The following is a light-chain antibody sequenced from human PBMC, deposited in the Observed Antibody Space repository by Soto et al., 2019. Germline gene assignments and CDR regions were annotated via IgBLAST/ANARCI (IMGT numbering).Light chain of an antibody. CDR1: SSDVGGYDY. Sequence: SVLTQPPSASGSPGQSVTISCTGTSSDVGGYDYVSWYQQHPGKAPKLMIYEVTKWPSGVPDRFSGSKSGNTASLTVSGLRAEDEADYYCSSYAGSNDFVFGTGTKVTVL. J-gene: IGLJ1*01. V-gene: IGLV2-8*01. CDR2: EVT. CDR3: SSYAGSNDFV.